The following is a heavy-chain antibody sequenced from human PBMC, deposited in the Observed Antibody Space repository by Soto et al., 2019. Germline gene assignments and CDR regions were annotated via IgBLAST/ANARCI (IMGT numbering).Heavy chain of an antibody. D-gene: IGHD1-26*01. J-gene: IGHJ4*02. Sequence: QVQLVQSGAEVKKPGASVKVSCEASGYPFDSFDINLVRQAAGQGLEWMGWINPDSGDTAVAQRVQERIIMSRTSSPGTPYKELTTLPPAHSAVYFFVRKPRRVATTADAYWGQATLVTASS. CDR2: INPDSGDT. V-gene: IGHV1-8*01. CDR1: GYPFDSFD. CDR3: VRKPRRVATTADAY.